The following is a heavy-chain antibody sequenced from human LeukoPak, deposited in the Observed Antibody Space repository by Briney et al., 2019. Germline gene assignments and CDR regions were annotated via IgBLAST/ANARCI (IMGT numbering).Heavy chain of an antibody. CDR1: GFTFSSYG. V-gene: IGHV3-33*01. Sequence: GGSLRLSCAASGFTFSSYGMHWVRQAPGKGLEWVAVIWYDGSNKYYADSVKGRFTISRDNSKNTLYLQMNSLRAEDTAVYYCARGYGDYGNYYYGMDVWGQGTTVTVSS. CDR3: ARGYGDYGNYYYGMDV. J-gene: IGHJ6*02. D-gene: IGHD4-17*01. CDR2: IWYDGSNK.